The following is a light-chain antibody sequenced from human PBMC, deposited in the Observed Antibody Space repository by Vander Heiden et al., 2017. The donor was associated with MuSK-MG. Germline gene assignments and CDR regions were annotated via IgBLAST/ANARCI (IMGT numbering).Light chain of an antibody. CDR2: EVS. CDR1: SSDVGSYNL. V-gene: IGLV2-23*02. J-gene: IGLJ2*01. Sequence: SALTQPASVSGSPGQSITTSCTGTSSDVGSYNLVSWYQQHPGKAPKLMIYEVSKRRSGVANRFSGSKSGNTASLTISGLQAEDEADYYCCSYAGSSTDVVFGGGTKLTVL. CDR3: CSYAGSSTDVV.